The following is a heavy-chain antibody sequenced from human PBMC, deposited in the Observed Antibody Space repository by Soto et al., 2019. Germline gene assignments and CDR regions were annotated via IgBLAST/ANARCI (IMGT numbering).Heavy chain of an antibody. CDR2: IKSRADGGTT. CDR3: TAQSGEFFPLDY. CDR1: GFSFSNAW. Sequence: EVQLVESGGDFVKPGGSLRVSCAVSGFSFSNAWMSWVRQAPGKGREWVGRIKSRADGGTTDYSAPVKGRFTISRDDSKNPEFLQMNSLKTDDTAVYYCTAQSGEFFPLDYWGQGTLVTVSS. J-gene: IGHJ4*02. D-gene: IGHD3-16*01. V-gene: IGHV3-15*01.